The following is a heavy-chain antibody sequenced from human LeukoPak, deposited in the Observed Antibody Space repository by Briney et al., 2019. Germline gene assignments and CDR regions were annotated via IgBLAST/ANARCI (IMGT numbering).Heavy chain of an antibody. CDR2: ISGSGGST. V-gene: IGHV3-23*01. CDR1: GFTFSSYA. J-gene: IGHJ6*03. CDR3: AKGPVVPAAIKSAYYYYMDV. Sequence: GGSLRLSCAASGFTFSSYAMSWVRQAPGKGLEWVSAISGSGGSTYYADSVKGRFTISRDNSKNTLYLQMNSLRAEDTAAYYCAKGPVVPAAIKSAYYYYMDVWGKGTTVTVSS. D-gene: IGHD2-2*02.